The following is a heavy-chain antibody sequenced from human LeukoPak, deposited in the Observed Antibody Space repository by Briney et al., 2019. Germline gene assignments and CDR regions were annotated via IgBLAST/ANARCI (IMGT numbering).Heavy chain of an antibody. CDR1: GFTFSSYS. CDR3: AKDQIRRYYDSSH. Sequence: PGGSLRLSCAASGFTFSSYSMSWVRQAPGKGLEWVSAISASGGTTYYADSVKGRFTISRDNSKNTLNLQMNSLRAEDTAVYYCAKDQIRRYYDSSHWGQGTLVTVSS. J-gene: IGHJ4*02. D-gene: IGHD3-22*01. V-gene: IGHV3-23*01. CDR2: ISASGGTT.